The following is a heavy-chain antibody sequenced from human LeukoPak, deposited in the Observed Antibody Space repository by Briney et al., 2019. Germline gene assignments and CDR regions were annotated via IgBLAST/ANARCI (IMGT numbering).Heavy chain of an antibody. D-gene: IGHD3-22*01. Sequence: GGSLRLSCAVSRFTFSDYWMRWVRQAPGKGLEWVAAINKDGSEKQYVDSVKGRFTISRDNAKKSLYLQMNSLRAEDTAVYYCARDWGAYYHFFDYWGQGTLVTVSS. CDR1: RFTFSDYW. CDR3: ARDWGAYYHFFDY. CDR2: INKDGSEK. J-gene: IGHJ4*02. V-gene: IGHV3-7*01.